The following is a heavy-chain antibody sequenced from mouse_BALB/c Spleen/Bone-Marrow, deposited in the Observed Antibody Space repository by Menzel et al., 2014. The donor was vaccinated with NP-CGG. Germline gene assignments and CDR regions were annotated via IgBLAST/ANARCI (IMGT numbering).Heavy chain of an antibody. V-gene: IGHV1-14*01. J-gene: IGHJ2*01. CDR1: GYTFTSYV. Sequence: LVESGPELVKPGASVKMSCKASGYTFTSYVMHWVKQKPGQGLEWIGYINPYNDGTKYNEKFKGKAALTSDKSSSTAYMELSSLTPEDSAVYYCAGDYDVNFDYWGQGTTLTVSS. CDR2: INPYNDGT. CDR3: AGDYDVNFDY. D-gene: IGHD2-4*01.